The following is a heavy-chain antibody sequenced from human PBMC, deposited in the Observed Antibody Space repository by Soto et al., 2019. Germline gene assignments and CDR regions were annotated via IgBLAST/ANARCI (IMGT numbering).Heavy chain of an antibody. V-gene: IGHV1-18*01. CDR1: GYSFTNYG. J-gene: IGHJ6*03. CDR3: ARDRGVAPPVAGNTHYYYYMDV. Sequence: QDQLVQSGVEVKKPGASVKVSCKASGYSFTNYGITWVRQAPGQGFEWMGWISAYNGNTNYAQKFQGRATLTTDASTSTAYLEFRSLRSDDTAVYYCARDRGVAPPVAGNTHYYYYMDVWGKGSTFTVSS. D-gene: IGHD6-19*01. CDR2: ISAYNGNT.